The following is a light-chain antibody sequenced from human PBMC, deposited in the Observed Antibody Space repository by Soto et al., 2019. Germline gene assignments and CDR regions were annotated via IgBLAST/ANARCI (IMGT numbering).Light chain of an antibody. CDR3: SSYAGNNKLI. J-gene: IGLJ2*01. CDR1: RSDVGDYDF. V-gene: IGLV2-11*01. Sequence: QSALTQPRSVSGSPGQSVTISCTGTRSDVGDYDFVSWYYQLPGKVPKLILFDVSGRPSGVPDRFSGSKSGNTASLTISGLQAEDAADYYCSSYAGNNKLIFGGGTKVTVL. CDR2: DVS.